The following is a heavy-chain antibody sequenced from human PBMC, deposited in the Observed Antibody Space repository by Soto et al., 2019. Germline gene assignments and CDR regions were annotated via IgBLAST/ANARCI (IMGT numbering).Heavy chain of an antibody. J-gene: IGHJ6*02. CDR2: IFSNDER. D-gene: IGHD3-3*01. CDR1: GLSLNNDRRA. Sequence: EAVPTLVNPTEPLTLTCTVSGLSLNNDRRAVSWIRRPPGKGLGLLAHIFSNDERSYNTSLKSRPTISKDTSKNQVVLTMTNMDPVDTATYYCARGGITIFGVVTHSYYYGMDVWGQGTTVTVSS. CDR3: ARGGITIFGVVTHSYYYGMDV. V-gene: IGHV2-26*01.